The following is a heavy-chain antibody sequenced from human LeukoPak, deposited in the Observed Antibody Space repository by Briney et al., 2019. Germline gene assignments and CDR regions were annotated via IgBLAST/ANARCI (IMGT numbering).Heavy chain of an antibody. V-gene: IGHV1-24*01. CDR3: ATADDYVGGGAFDI. D-gene: IGHD3-16*01. Sequence: ASVKVSCKVSGYTLTELSMHWVGQAPGKGLEWMGGFDPEDGETIYAQKFQGRVTMTEDTSTDTAYMELSSLRSEDTAVYYCATADDYVGGGAFDIWGQGTMVTVSS. CDR2: FDPEDGET. J-gene: IGHJ3*02. CDR1: GYTLTELS.